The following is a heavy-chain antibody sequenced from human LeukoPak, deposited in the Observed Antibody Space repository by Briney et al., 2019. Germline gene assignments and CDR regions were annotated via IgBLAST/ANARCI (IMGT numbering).Heavy chain of an antibody. Sequence: GRSLRLSCAASGFTFDDYAMHWVRQAPGKGLEWVSGISWNSGSIGYADSVKGRFTISRDNAQQSLYLQMDTLTAEDTAVYYCVTSWVRQPGDFWGQGALVTVSS. CDR1: GFTFDDYA. CDR2: ISWNSGSI. J-gene: IGHJ4*02. CDR3: VTSWVRQPGDF. D-gene: IGHD3-10*01. V-gene: IGHV3-9*01.